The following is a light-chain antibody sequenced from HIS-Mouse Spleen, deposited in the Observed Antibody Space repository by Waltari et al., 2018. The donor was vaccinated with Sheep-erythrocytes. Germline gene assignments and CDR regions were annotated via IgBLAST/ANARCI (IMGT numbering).Light chain of an antibody. V-gene: IGLV2-14*03. Sequence: QSALTQPASVSGSPGQSITISCTGTSSDVGGYNYVSWYQQHPGKAPKLMIYDVSNRASGVSNRFSGSKSGNTASVTISGLQAEDEADYYCSSYTSSSTWVFGGGTKLTVL. CDR1: SSDVGGYNY. CDR2: DVS. CDR3: SSYTSSSTWV. J-gene: IGLJ3*02.